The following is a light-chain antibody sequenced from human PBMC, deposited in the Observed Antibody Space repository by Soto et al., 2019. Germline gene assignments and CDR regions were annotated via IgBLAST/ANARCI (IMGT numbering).Light chain of an antibody. Sequence: EMVLTQSPGTLSLSPWEIATLSCRASQSISSNSLAWYQQKPGQAPRLFIYGASSRATGIPDRFSGSGSGTHLTLTISRLEPEDFALYHCQQYGSSPRITFGHGTRLEIK. CDR2: GAS. CDR1: QSISSNS. V-gene: IGKV3-20*01. CDR3: QQYGSSPRIT. J-gene: IGKJ5*01.